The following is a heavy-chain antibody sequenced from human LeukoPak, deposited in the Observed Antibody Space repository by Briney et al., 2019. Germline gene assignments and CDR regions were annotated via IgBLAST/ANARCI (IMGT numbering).Heavy chain of an antibody. J-gene: IGHJ4*02. D-gene: IGHD4-23*01. CDR3: ARHGGYGGNGEFDY. Sequence: SETLSLTCTVSGGSISSYYWSWIRQPPGKGLEWIGYIYYSGSTNYNPSLKSRVTISVDTSKNQFSLKLSSVTAADTAVYYCARHGGYGGNGEFDYWGQGTLVTVSS. V-gene: IGHV4-59*08. CDR2: IYYSGST. CDR1: GGSISSYY.